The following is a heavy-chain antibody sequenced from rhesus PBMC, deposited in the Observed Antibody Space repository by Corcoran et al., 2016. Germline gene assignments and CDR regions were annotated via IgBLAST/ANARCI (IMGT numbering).Heavy chain of an antibody. J-gene: IGHJ6*01. Sequence: QVQLQESGPGVVKPSETLSLTCAVSGGSISDSYRWSWIRQPPGKGLEWIGYIYGRGSSTNYNPTLKSRVTLSVDTSKNQLSLKLSSVTTADTAVYYCARDGGYYGLDSWGQGVVVTVSS. D-gene: IGHD3-34*01. CDR3: ARDGGYYGLDS. CDR2: IYGRGSST. V-gene: IGHV4S11*01. CDR1: GGSISDSY.